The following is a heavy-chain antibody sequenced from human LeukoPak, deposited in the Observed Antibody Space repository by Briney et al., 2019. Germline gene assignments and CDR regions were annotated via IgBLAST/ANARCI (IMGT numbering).Heavy chain of an antibody. Sequence: GGSLRLSCAASGFTFSSYSMNWVRQAPRKGLEWVSSIDLSSLFIYYADSVKGRFTISRDNVKKSLYLQINSLSAEDTAMYFCAREVELGTTAFDIWGQGTMVTVSS. D-gene: IGHD1-1*01. CDR2: IDLSSLFI. V-gene: IGHV3-21*01. CDR3: AREVELGTTAFDI. CDR1: GFTFSSYS. J-gene: IGHJ3*02.